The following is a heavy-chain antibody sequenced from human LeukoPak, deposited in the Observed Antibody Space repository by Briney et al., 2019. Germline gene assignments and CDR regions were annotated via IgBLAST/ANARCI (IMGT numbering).Heavy chain of an antibody. V-gene: IGHV3-48*03. CDR3: ARALDYYYYMDV. CDR2: ISSSGSTI. J-gene: IGHJ6*03. CDR1: GFTFSSYE. Sequence: GGSLRLSCAASGFTFSSYEMNWIRQAPGKGLEWVSYISSSGSTIYYADSVKGRFTISRDNAKNSLYLQMNSLRAEDTAVYYCARALDYYYYMDVWGKGTTVTVSS.